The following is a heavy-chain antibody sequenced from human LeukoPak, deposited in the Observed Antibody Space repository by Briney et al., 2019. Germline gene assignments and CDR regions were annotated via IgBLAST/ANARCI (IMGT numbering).Heavy chain of an antibody. CDR1: GYTFTSYD. V-gene: IGHV1-24*01. D-gene: IGHD5-24*01. CDR2: FDPEDGET. Sequence: ASVKVSCKASGYTFTSYDINWVRQAPGKGLEWMGGFDPEDGETIYAQKFQGRVTMTEDTSTDTAYMELSSLRSEDTAVYYCAGLKDGYNQKLDYWGQGTLVTVSS. J-gene: IGHJ4*02. CDR3: AGLKDGYNQKLDY.